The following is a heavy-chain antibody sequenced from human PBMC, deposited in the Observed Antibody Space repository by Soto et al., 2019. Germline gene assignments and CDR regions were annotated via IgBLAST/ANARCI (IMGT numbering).Heavy chain of an antibody. Sequence: ASVKVSCKASGYTFTSYDINWVRQAPGLGLEWMGRVNPILSMSNYAQKFQGRVTMTADKSTSTAYMELRSLRSEDTAFYYCATSYGSGYRAFDYWGQGALVTVSS. CDR1: GYTFTSYD. CDR2: VNPILSMS. CDR3: ATSYGSGYRAFDY. J-gene: IGHJ4*02. D-gene: IGHD3-10*01. V-gene: IGHV1-69*04.